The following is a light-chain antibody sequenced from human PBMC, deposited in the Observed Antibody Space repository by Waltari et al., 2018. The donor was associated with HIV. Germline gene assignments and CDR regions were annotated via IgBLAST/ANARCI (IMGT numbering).Light chain of an antibody. V-gene: IGKV4-1*01. CDR1: HSLYNSNNKNS. CDR2: WAS. J-gene: IGKJ2*01. Sequence: DIVLTQSPASLSVSRSERASVNCKSIHSLYNSNNKNSLAWYQQRPGQPPTLLIYWASTRNSGVPDRFSGSGSGTDFTLTISSLQAEDVAVYYCQQHDITPYTFGQGTKVGIK. CDR3: QQHDITPYT.